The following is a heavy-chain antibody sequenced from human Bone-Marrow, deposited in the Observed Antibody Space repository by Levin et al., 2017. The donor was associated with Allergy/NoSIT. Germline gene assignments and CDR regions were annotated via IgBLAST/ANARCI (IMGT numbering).Heavy chain of an antibody. D-gene: IGHD1-26*01. CDR1: GFTFSSYS. Sequence: GESLKISCAASGFTFSSYSMNWVRQAPGKGLEWVSSISSSSSYIYYADSVKGRFTISRDNAKNSLYLQMNSLRAEDTAVYYCARHLADLELNYYYYYGMDVWGQGTTVTVSS. CDR3: ARHLADLELNYYYYYGMDV. V-gene: IGHV3-21*01. J-gene: IGHJ6*02. CDR2: ISSSSSYI.